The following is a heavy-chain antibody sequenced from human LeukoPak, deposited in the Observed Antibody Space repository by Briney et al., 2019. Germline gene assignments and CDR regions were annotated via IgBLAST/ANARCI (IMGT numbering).Heavy chain of an antibody. Sequence: SETLSLTCTVSGGSISSYYWGWIRQPPGKGLEWIANIYYSGSTYYNPSLKSRVTISVDTSKNQFSLKLSSVTAADTAVYYCAREGLDTDFDYWGQGTLVTVSS. CDR1: GGSISSYY. CDR3: AREGLDTDFDY. J-gene: IGHJ4*02. D-gene: IGHD5-18*01. V-gene: IGHV4-39*07. CDR2: IYYSGST.